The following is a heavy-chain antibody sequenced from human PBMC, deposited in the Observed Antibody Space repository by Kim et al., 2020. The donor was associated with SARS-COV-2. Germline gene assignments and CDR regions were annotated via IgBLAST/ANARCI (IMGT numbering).Heavy chain of an antibody. Sequence: PSLKSRVTISVDTSKNQFSLKLSSVTAADTAVYYCARFPGVTAMFDAFDIWGQGTMVTVSS. D-gene: IGHD2-21*02. V-gene: IGHV4-39*01. CDR3: ARFPGVTAMFDAFDI. J-gene: IGHJ3*02.